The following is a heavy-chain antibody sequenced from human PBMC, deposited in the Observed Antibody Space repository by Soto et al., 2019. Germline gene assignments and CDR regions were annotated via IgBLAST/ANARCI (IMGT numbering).Heavy chain of an antibody. V-gene: IGHV1-3*05. CDR1: GYTFTGYA. J-gene: IGHJ4*02. Sequence: QVQLVQSGAEEKKPGASVKVSCKASGYTFTGYAMHWVRQAPGQRLEWMGWINAGNGNTKYSQKFQGRVTITRDTSASTAYMELSSLRSEDTAVDYCARAVAVPVDLDYWGQGTLVTVSS. CDR3: ARAVAVPVDLDY. D-gene: IGHD6-19*01. CDR2: INAGNGNT.